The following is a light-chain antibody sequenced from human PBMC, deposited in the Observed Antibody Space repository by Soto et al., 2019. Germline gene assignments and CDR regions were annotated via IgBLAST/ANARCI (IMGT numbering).Light chain of an antibody. V-gene: IGKV3-15*01. Sequence: EVVMTQSPATLSVSPGDTATLSCRASQSISSLLAWYQQRPGQSPRLLIYGASTRATGVPARFRGSGSETLFTLTINGLQSEDFGSYYCQQYYNWPRTFGQGTKVEIK. CDR1: QSISSL. CDR3: QQYYNWPRT. CDR2: GAS. J-gene: IGKJ1*01.